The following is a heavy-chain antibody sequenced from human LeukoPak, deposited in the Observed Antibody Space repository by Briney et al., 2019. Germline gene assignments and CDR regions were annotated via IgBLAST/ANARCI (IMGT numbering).Heavy chain of an antibody. V-gene: IGHV3-23*01. D-gene: IGHD6-13*01. CDR2: ISGSGGST. CDR1: GFTFSSYA. J-gene: IGHJ4*02. Sequence: PGGSLRLSCAASGFTFSSYAMSWVRQAPGKGLEWVSGISGSGGSTYYADSVKGRFTISRDNSKNTVYLQMNSLSAEDTAVYYCARAYSSSWYDYWGQGTLVTVSS. CDR3: ARAYSSSWYDY.